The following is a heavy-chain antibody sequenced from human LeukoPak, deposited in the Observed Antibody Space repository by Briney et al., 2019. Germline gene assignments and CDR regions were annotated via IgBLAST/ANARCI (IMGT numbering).Heavy chain of an antibody. CDR3: ARATYYYDSSGPGDV. Sequence: ASVKVSCKASGFTFTGYYIHWVRQAPGQGLEWMGWINPNSGGTNYAQKFQGRVTMTRDTSISTAYMELSRLRSDDTAVYYCARATYYYDSSGPGDVWGQGTTVTVSS. D-gene: IGHD3-22*01. CDR1: GFTFTGYY. V-gene: IGHV1-2*02. J-gene: IGHJ6*02. CDR2: INPNSGGT.